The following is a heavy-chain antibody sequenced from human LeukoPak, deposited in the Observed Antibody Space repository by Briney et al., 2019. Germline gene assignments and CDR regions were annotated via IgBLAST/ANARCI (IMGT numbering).Heavy chain of an antibody. Sequence: GGSLRLSCAASGFTFSSYNMNWVRQAPGKGLEWISHITSGSSTINHADSVKGRFTISRDNAKNSLYLQMNSLRDEDTAVYYCVRAATGTLGAFDIWGQGTLVTISS. CDR1: GFTFSSYN. J-gene: IGHJ3*02. V-gene: IGHV3-48*02. CDR3: VRAATGTLGAFDI. CDR2: ITSGSSTI. D-gene: IGHD1-1*01.